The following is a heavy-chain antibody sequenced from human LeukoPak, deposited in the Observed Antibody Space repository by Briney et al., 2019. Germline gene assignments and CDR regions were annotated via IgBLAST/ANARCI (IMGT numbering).Heavy chain of an antibody. CDR1: GGSVSSGSYY. Sequence: SETLSLTCTVSGGSVSSGSYYWSWIRQPPGKGLEWIGYIYYSGSTYYNPSLKSRVTISVDTSKNQFSLKLSSVTAADTAVYYCARVNRVVRSPCAFDIWGQGTMVTVSS. CDR2: IYYSGST. V-gene: IGHV4-61*01. CDR3: ARVNRVVRSPCAFDI. J-gene: IGHJ3*02. D-gene: IGHD3-3*01.